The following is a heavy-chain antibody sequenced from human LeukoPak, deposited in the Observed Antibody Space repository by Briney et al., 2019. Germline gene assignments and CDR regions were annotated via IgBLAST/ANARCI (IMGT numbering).Heavy chain of an antibody. J-gene: IGHJ4*02. Sequence: GGSLRLSCVASGFTFSACWMSWVRQAPGKGLEWVANIKQDGSEKYYVDSVKGRFTISRDNAKNSVYLQMNSLRAEDTALYYCAANGGPFDFWGQGILVTVSS. CDR2: IKQDGSEK. CDR3: AANGGPFDF. D-gene: IGHD4-23*01. CDR1: GFTFSACW. V-gene: IGHV3-7*05.